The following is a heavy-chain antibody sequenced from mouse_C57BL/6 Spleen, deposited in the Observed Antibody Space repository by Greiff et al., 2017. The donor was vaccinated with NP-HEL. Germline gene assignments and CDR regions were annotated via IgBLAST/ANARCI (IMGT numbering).Heavy chain of an antibody. CDR1: GYSITSGYY. V-gene: IGHV3-6*01. Sequence: EVKLEESGPGLVKPSQSLSLTCSVTGYSITSGYYWNWIRQFPGNKLEWMGYISYDGSNNYNPSLKNRISITRDTSKNQFFLKLNSVTTEDTATYYCARNDYDVGAWFAYWGQGTLVTVSA. D-gene: IGHD2-4*01. CDR2: ISYDGSN. J-gene: IGHJ3*01. CDR3: ARNDYDVGAWFAY.